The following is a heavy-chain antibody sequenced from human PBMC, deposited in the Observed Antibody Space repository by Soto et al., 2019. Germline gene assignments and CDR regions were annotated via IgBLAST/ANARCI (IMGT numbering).Heavy chain of an antibody. J-gene: IGHJ6*02. CDR3: ARAGTGYYYYFGMDV. V-gene: IGHV4-34*01. D-gene: IGHD6-13*01. CDR2: INHSGST. Sequence: SETLSLTCAVYGGSFSGYYWSWIRQPPGKGLEWIGEINHSGSTNYNPSLKSRVTISVDTSKNQFSLKLSSVTAADTAVYYCARAGTGYYYYFGMDVWGQGTTVTVSS. CDR1: GGSFSGYY.